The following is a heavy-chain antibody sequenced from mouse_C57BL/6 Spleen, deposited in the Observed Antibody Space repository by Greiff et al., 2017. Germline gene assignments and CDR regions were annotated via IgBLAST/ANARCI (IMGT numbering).Heavy chain of an antibody. CDR3: ARSTGYYAMDY. Sequence: VHLVESGAELVRPGTSVKVSCKASGYAFTNYLIEWVKQRPGQGLEWIGVINPGSGGTNYNEKFKGKATLTADKSSSTAYMQLSSLTSEDSAVYFCARSTGYYAMDYWGQGTSVTVSS. V-gene: IGHV1-54*01. CDR1: GYAFTNYL. J-gene: IGHJ4*01. CDR2: INPGSGGT.